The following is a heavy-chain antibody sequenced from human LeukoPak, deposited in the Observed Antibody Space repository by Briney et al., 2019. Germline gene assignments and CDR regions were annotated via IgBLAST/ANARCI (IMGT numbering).Heavy chain of an antibody. CDR1: GFTFNSFE. Sequence: PGGSLRLSCAASGFTFNSFEMSWVRQAPGKGLGWVSYVSSSGSTIYYADSVKGRFTISRDNAKNSLYLQMNSLRAEDTAVYYCARGWYNSGYYCDYWGQGTLVTVSP. J-gene: IGHJ4*02. CDR2: VSSSGSTI. CDR3: ARGWYNSGYYCDY. D-gene: IGHD6-19*01. V-gene: IGHV3-48*03.